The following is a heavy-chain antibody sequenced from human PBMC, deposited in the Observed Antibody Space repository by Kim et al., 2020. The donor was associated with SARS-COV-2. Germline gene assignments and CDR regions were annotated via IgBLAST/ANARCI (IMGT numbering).Heavy chain of an antibody. CDR1: GYTFARSG. D-gene: IGHD1-1*01. CDR3: ARLTGDSVERDY. Sequence: ASVKVSCKGSGYTFARSGMHWVRQAPGQRLEWMGWINAANGNTEDSQNFQDRVSITSDTFASTVYLELNNLRSEDTAVYYCARLTGDSVERDYWGQGTLLTISS. CDR2: INAANGNT. J-gene: IGHJ4*02. V-gene: IGHV1-3*01.